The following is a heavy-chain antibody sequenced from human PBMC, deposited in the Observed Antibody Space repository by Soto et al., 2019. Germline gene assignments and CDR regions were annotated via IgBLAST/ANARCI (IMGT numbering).Heavy chain of an antibody. CDR3: ARDSTAMVTSNWFVP. CDR1: GYTFTSYY. V-gene: IGHV1-46*01. J-gene: IGHJ5*02. Sequence: ASVKVSCKASGYTFTSYYMHWVRQAPGQGLEWMGIINPSGGSTSYAQKFQGRVTMTRDTSTSTVYMELSSLRSEDTAVYYCARDSTAMVTSNWFVPWGQGTLVTVSS. D-gene: IGHD5-18*01. CDR2: INPSGGST.